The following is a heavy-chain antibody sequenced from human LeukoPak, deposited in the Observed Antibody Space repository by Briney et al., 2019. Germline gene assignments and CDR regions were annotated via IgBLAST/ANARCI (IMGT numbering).Heavy chain of an antibody. D-gene: IGHD6-19*01. J-gene: IGHJ4*02. V-gene: IGHV3-23*01. CDR3: AKDDAKQWLVLDY. CDR1: GFTFSNYA. CDR2: ISGSGGST. Sequence: GGSLRLSCAASGFTFSNYAMSWVRQAPGKGLGWVSAISGSGGSTYYADSVKGRFTISRDNSKNTLYLQMNSLRAEDTAVYYCAKDDAKQWLVLDYWGQGTLVTVSS.